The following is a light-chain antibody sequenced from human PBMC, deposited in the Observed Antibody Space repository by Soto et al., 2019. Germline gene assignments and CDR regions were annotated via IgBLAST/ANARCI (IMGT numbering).Light chain of an antibody. Sequence: DIQLTQSPSFLSASEGDRVTIACRASQGISSSLIWYQQKPGKAPILLIYCASTLQIGVPSRFSGSGFGTEFTLSISSLQPEDFATYYCQQLNSFPSTFDQGPRQEIK. J-gene: IGKJ5*01. CDR1: QGISSS. V-gene: IGKV1-9*01. CDR2: CAS. CDR3: QQLNSFPST.